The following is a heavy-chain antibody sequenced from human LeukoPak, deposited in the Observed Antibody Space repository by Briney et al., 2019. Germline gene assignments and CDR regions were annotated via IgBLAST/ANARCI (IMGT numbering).Heavy chain of an antibody. CDR1: GYGFTNYW. D-gene: IGHD2-15*01. CDR3: ARTPQTAFDI. V-gene: IGHV5-51*01. J-gene: IGHJ3*02. Sequence: GESLKISCKGSGYGFTNYWIGWVRQMPGKGLEWMGLIHPGDSDTRYSPSFQGQVTISVDKSISTAYLQWSTLKASDTAIYYFARTPQTAFDIWGQGTMVTVSS. CDR2: IHPGDSDT.